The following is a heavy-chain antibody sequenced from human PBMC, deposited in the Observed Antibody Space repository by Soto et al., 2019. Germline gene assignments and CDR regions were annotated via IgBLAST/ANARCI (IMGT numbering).Heavy chain of an antibody. J-gene: IGHJ4*02. D-gene: IGHD5-12*01. CDR3: ARDRVEMATITDYFDY. V-gene: IGHV1-69*12. CDR2: IIPIFGTA. Sequence: QVQLVQSGAEVKKPESSVKVSCKASGGTFSSYAISWVRQAPGQGLEWMGGIIPIFGTANYAQKFQGRVTISADESTSTAYMELSSLRSEDTAVYYCARDRVEMATITDYFDYWGQGTLVTVSS. CDR1: GGTFSSYA.